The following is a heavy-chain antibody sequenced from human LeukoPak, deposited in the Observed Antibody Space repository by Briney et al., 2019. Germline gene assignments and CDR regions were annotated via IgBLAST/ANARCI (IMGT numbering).Heavy chain of an antibody. CDR3: ARVYSSGWYYFDY. J-gene: IGHJ4*02. V-gene: IGHV4-59*01. CDR1: GGXMRTYY. D-gene: IGHD6-19*01. Sequence: SETLSLTCTVSGGXMRTYYCSWIRQPPGKGREWIGYIYYSGSTNYNPSLKSRVTISVDTSKNQFSLKLSSVTAADTAVYYCARVYSSGWYYFDYWGQGTLVTVSS. CDR2: IYYSGST.